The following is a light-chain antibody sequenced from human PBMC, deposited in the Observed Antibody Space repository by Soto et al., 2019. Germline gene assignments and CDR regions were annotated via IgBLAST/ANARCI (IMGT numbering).Light chain of an antibody. V-gene: IGKV1-5*01. CDR1: ESISTR. CDR2: DAS. Sequence: DILMTQSPATLSASVGDRGTLTCRASESISTRLACDQQKPGKAPKLLIYDASSLESGVPSRFSGSASGTEFTLTISRLQPDAFATYHRQHYHSYSTLGQGTKV. J-gene: IGKJ1*01. CDR3: QHYHSYST.